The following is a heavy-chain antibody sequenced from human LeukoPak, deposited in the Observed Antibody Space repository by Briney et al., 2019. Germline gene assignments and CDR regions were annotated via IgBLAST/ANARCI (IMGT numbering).Heavy chain of an antibody. J-gene: IGHJ1*01. Sequence: GGSLRLSCAASGFTFSTYWMHWVRQAPGKGLVWVSRIKSDGSTNYADSVKGRFTISRDNAENTVSLQMNSLRAEDTGVYYCARAPSEIGGYYPEYFRHWGQGTLVTVSS. D-gene: IGHD3-22*01. CDR1: GFTFSTYW. CDR3: ARAPSEIGGYYPEYFRH. CDR2: IKSDGST. V-gene: IGHV3-74*01.